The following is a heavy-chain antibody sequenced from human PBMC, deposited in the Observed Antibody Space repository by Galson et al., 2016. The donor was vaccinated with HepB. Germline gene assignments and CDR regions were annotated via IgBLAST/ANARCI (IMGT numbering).Heavy chain of an antibody. V-gene: IGHV1-18*04. CDR2: ISGYSGDT. CDR1: GYTFTKYR. CDR3: ARGRPRRTSGTYYLH. Sequence: SVKVSCKASGYTFTKYRVSWVRQAPGQGLEWMAWISGYSGDTNYSPRFQGRVTLTTDTSTTTVYMEVRSLRSDDTAVYYCARGRPRRTSGTYYLHWGQGTLVTLSS. D-gene: IGHD3-10*01. J-gene: IGHJ4*02.